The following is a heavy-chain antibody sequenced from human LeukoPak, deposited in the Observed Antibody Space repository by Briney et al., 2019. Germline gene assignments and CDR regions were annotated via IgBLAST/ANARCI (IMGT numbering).Heavy chain of an antibody. Sequence: SETLSLTCTVSGASISSGSHYYNWIRQHPGTGLEWIGYIHYTGGTSYNPSLKSRVTMLMETSMNQLSLKLSSLTAADTAVYYCAASSGVTLGRFWGQGTLVTVSS. CDR1: GASISSGSHY. D-gene: IGHD4/OR15-4a*01. V-gene: IGHV4-31*03. CDR2: IHYTGGT. J-gene: IGHJ4*02. CDR3: AASSGVTLGRF.